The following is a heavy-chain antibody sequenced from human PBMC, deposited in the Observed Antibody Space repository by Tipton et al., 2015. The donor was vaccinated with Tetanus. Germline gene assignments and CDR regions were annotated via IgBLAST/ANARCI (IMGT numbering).Heavy chain of an antibody. CDR3: ARDISIVRARDWYFDV. V-gene: IGHV3-33*01. CDR2: IWYDGGNK. J-gene: IGHJ2*01. D-gene: IGHD2/OR15-2a*01. CDR1: GFTFRSYG. Sequence: SLRLSCAASGFTFRSYGMHWVRQAPGKGLEWVALIWYDGGNKNYADSVKGRFTISRDNSKNTLYLQMNSLSAEDTAVYYCARDISIVRARDWYFDVWGRGTLVTVSS.